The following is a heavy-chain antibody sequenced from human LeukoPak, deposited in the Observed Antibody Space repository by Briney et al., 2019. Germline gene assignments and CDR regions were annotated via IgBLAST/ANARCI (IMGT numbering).Heavy chain of an antibody. V-gene: IGHV4-61*02. CDR3: ARDRYYYDSSGYYPGYYYMDV. CDR2: IYTSGST. D-gene: IGHD3-22*01. J-gene: IGHJ6*03. CDR1: GGSISSGSYY. Sequence: SETLSLTCTVSGGSISSGSYYWSWIRQPAGKGLEWIGRIYTSGSTNYIPSLKSRVTISVDTSKNQFSLKLTSVTAADTAVYYCARDRYYYDSSGYYPGYYYMDVWGKGTTVTVSS.